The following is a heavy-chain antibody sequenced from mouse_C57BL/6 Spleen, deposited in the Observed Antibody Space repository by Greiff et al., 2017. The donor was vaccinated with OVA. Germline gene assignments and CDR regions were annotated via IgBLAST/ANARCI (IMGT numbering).Heavy chain of an antibody. CDR3: AREVEDYYGSSYWYFDV. CDR1: GYTFTSYW. V-gene: IGHV1-64*01. CDR2: IHPNSGST. Sequence: VQLQQPGAELVKPGASVKLSCKASGYTFTSYWMHWVKQRPGQGLEWIGMIHPNSGSTNYNEKFKSKATLTVDKSSSTAYMQLSSLTSEDSAVYYCAREVEDYYGSSYWYFDVWGTGTTVTVSS. D-gene: IGHD1-1*01. J-gene: IGHJ1*03.